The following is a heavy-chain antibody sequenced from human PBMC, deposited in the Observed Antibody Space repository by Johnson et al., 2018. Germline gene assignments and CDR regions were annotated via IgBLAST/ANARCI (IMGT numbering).Heavy chain of an antibody. CDR2: TYYRSKWYI. J-gene: IGHJ3*02. Sequence: QVQLQQSGPGLVKXSQTXSLXCAISGDSISSSTTGWNWIRQSPSGGLEWLGRTYYRSKWYIDYAVSVKSRITINPDTSKNQFSLQLNSMTHEDTAVYYCARGGGAFDIWGQGTMVIVSS. V-gene: IGHV6-1*01. CDR1: GDSISSSTTG. CDR3: ARGGGAFDI. D-gene: IGHD3-16*01.